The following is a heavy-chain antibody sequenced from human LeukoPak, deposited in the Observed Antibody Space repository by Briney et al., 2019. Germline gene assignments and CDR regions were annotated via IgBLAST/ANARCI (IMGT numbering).Heavy chain of an antibody. J-gene: IGHJ4*02. CDR3: AREGDGETFFDY. D-gene: IGHD3-16*01. CDR1: GGTFSSYA. V-gene: IGHV1-69*05. CDR2: IIPIFGTA. Sequence: SVKVSCKASGGTFSSYAISWVRQAPGQGLEWMGGIIPIFGTANYAQKFQGRVTNTTDESTSTAYMELSSLRSEDTAVYYCAREGDGETFFDYWGQGTLVTVSS.